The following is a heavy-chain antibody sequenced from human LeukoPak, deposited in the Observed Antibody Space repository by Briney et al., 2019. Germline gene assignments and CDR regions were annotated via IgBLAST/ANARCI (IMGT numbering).Heavy chain of an antibody. Sequence: GGSLRLSCAASGFTFSSYEMNWVRQAPGKGLEWISYISSSGSTVYYADSVKGRFTISRDNAKNSLYLQMNSLRAEDTALYYCAPRPRYCSSTSCPWGQGTLATVSS. V-gene: IGHV3-48*03. CDR3: APRPRYCSSTSCP. CDR2: ISSSGSTV. J-gene: IGHJ5*02. CDR1: GFTFSSYE. D-gene: IGHD2-2*01.